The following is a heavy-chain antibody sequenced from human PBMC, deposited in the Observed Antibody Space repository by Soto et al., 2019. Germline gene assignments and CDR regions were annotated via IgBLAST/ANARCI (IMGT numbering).Heavy chain of an antibody. J-gene: IGHJ6*02. CDR2: LWFDGSIE. CDR3: ARVGGYGPGSSSYYGWDL. D-gene: IGHD3-10*01. Sequence: QMQLVESGGGVVQPGRSLRLSCAASGFDFSRYGMHWVRQAPGKGLEWVAVLWFDGSIEHYKESAKGRFTISRDNSKNTLYLQMNSLRVEDTAVYYCARVGGYGPGSSSYYGWDLWGQGTTVSVSS. V-gene: IGHV3-33*01. CDR1: GFDFSRYG.